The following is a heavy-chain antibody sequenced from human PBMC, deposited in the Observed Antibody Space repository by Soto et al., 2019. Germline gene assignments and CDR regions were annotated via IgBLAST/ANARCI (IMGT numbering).Heavy chain of an antibody. V-gene: IGHV1-58*01. CDR2: IVVGSDNT. Sequence: QMQLVQSGPEVKKPGTSLKVSCKASGFTLSSSAVQWVRQARGHGLEWIGWIVVGSDNTNYAQKFQERVTITRDMSTSTVYMELSSLRSEDTATYYCAAAILGQPPYFYGMDVWGQGTPVTVSS. CDR1: GFTLSSSA. CDR3: AAAILGQPPYFYGMDV. D-gene: IGHD1-26*01. J-gene: IGHJ6*02.